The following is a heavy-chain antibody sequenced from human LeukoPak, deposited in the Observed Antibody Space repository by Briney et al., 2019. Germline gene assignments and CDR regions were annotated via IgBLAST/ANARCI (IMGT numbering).Heavy chain of an antibody. CDR3: AKDPTIWFGESLPYYFDY. V-gene: IGHV3-23*01. CDR1: GFTFNTYG. J-gene: IGHJ4*02. D-gene: IGHD3-10*01. Sequence: PGGSLRLSCSASGFTFNTYGMNWVRQAPGKGLEWVSTISSSGGITYYADSVKGRFTISRDNSKNTLYLQMNSLSAEDTAVYYCAKDPTIWFGESLPYYFDYWGQGTLVTVSS. CDR2: ISSSGGIT.